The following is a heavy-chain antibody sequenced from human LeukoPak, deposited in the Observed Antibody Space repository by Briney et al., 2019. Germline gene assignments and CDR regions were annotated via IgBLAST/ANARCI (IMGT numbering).Heavy chain of an antibody. D-gene: IGHD6-19*01. J-gene: IGHJ6*02. Sequence: GGSLRLSCAASGFTFSSYAMSWVRQAPGKGLEWVSGISGSGSGTYYPDSVKGRFTISRDNSKNTLYLQMNSLRAEDTAVYYCAKVRSSGWYQNYYYGMDVWGQGTTVTVSS. CDR1: GFTFSSYA. CDR2: ISGSGSGT. V-gene: IGHV3-23*01. CDR3: AKVRSSGWYQNYYYGMDV.